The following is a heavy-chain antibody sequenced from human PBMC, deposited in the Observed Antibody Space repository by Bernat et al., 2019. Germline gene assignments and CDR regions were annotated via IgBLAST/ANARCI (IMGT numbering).Heavy chain of an antibody. D-gene: IGHD2-21*02. CDR2: IRSKANSYAT. CDR3: TGSVVVTAERYSGAFDI. V-gene: IGHV3-73*02. CDR1: GFTFSGSA. J-gene: IGHJ3*02. Sequence: EVQLVESGGGLVQPGGSLKLSCAASGFTFSGSAMHWVRQASGKVLEWVGRIRSKANSYATADAASVKGRFTISRDDSKNTAYLQMNSLKTEDTAVYYCTGSVVVTAERYSGAFDIWGQGTMVTVSS.